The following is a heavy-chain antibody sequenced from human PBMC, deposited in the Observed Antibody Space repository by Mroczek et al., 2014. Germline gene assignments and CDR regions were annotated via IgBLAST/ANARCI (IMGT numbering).Heavy chain of an antibody. Sequence: VQLLESGGGVVQPERSLRLSCAASGFSFSSFAMHWVRQAPGKGLEWVAIISYDGENKNYADSVKGRFTISRDNAKETVYLQMNNLRVEDTAVYYCAKVELADCTTTNCLYNWFDHVGPGALVTVSS. CDR1: GFSFSSFA. D-gene: IGHD2-2*01. CDR3: AKVELADCTTTNCLYNWFDH. V-gene: IGHV3-30*18. CDR2: ISYDGENK. J-gene: IGHJ5*02.